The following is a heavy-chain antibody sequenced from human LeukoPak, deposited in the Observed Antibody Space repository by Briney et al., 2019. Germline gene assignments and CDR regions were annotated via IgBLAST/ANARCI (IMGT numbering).Heavy chain of an antibody. D-gene: IGHD4-17*01. Sequence: SVKVSCKASGGTFSSYAISWVRQAPGQGLEWMGGIIPIFGTANYAQKLQGRVTMTTDTSTSTAYMELRSLRSDDTAVYYCARDSPLTVTTPLLDPWGQGTLVTVSS. CDR2: IIPIFGTA. V-gene: IGHV1-69*05. CDR1: GGTFSSYA. J-gene: IGHJ5*02. CDR3: ARDSPLTVTTPLLDP.